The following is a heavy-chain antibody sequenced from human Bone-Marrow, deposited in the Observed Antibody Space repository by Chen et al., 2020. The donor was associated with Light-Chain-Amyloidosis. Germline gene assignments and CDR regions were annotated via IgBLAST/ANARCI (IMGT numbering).Heavy chain of an antibody. D-gene: IGHD2-2*01. V-gene: IGHV3-23*04. J-gene: IGHJ4*02. CDR1: GFTFSNYA. CDR3: AKDRCTSISCSDFDY. Sequence: VQLVESGGGLVQPGGSLRISCVGPGFTFSNYAITWVRQAPGKGLEWVSVARGGDGPTYYADSVRGRFTIYRDNSKNTLYLQMNSLRAEDTAVYYCAKDRCTSISCSDFDYWGQGTLVTVSS. CDR2: ARGGDGPT.